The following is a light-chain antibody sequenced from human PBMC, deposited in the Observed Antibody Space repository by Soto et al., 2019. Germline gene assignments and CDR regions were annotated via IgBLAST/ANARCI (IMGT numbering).Light chain of an antibody. CDR2: GAS. CDR3: QQYNKSRT. V-gene: IGKV3-15*01. J-gene: IGKJ1*01. Sequence: EILMTQSPATLSGSPGERATLSCRASQSVSSNLAWYQQKPGQAPRLLIYGASTRATGIPARFSGSGSGTEFTLTISSLQSEDFEVYYCQQYNKSRTFGHGTKVDIK. CDR1: QSVSSN.